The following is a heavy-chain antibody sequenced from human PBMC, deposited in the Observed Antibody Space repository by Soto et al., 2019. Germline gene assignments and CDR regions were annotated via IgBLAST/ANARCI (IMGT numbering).Heavy chain of an antibody. CDR3: VRLIGNSWLDT. CDR1: GYRVSSTSAA. D-gene: IGHD2-8*01. CDR2: TYYRSKWFY. Sequence: PSHSRSLTCGISGYRVSSTSAACNWIRQSPSRGLEWLGRTYYRSKWFYDYAVSVRSRITIRPDTSNNQVSLQLNSVTPDATAVYYGVRLIGNSWLDTWGQGTLVTVSS. J-gene: IGHJ5*02. V-gene: IGHV6-1*01.